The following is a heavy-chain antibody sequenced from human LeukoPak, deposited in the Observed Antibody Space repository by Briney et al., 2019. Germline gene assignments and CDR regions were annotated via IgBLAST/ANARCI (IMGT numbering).Heavy chain of an antibody. D-gene: IGHD1-1*01. J-gene: IGHJ6*02. CDR2: IYDSGGT. V-gene: IGHV4-59*01. CDR1: GGSISSYY. Sequence: SETLSLTCTVSGGSISSYYWSWIRQPPGKGLEWIGYIYDSGGTNYNPSLKSRVTISVDTSKNQFSLKLSSVTAADTAVYYCARVGGTNYYYYGMDVWGQGTTVTVSS. CDR3: ARVGGTNYYYYGMDV.